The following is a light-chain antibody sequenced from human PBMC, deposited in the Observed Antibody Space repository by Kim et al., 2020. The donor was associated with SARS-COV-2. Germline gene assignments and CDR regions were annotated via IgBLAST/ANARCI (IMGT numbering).Light chain of an antibody. Sequence: DIVMTQSPDSLAVSLGERVTINCKSSQSILYSSNNKNYLAWYQQKPGQAPKLIIYWASTRESGVPDRFSGSGSGTDFTLTISSLQAEDVAVYYCQQYYGTPPTFGQGTKVDIK. CDR1: QSILYSSNNKNY. V-gene: IGKV4-1*01. CDR2: WAS. CDR3: QQYYGTPPT. J-gene: IGKJ2*01.